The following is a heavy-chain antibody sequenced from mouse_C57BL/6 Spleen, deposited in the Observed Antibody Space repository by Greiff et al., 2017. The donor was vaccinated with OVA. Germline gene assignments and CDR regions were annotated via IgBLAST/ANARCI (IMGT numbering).Heavy chain of an antibody. Sequence: QVHVKQPGAELVKPGASVKLSCKASGYTFTSYWMHWVKQRPGRGLEWIGRIDPNSGGTKYNEKFKSKATLSVDKPSSTAYMQLSSLTSEDSAVYYCARAYYDYDGDFDYWGQGTTLTVSS. V-gene: IGHV1-72*01. J-gene: IGHJ2*01. CDR1: GYTFTSYW. CDR2: IDPNSGGT. D-gene: IGHD2-4*01. CDR3: ARAYYDYDGDFDY.